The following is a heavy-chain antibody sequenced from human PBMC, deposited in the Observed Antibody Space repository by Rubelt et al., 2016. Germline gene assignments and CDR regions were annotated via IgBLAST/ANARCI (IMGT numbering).Heavy chain of an antibody. CDR1: GGSISNYY. D-gene: IGHD6-6*01. CDR2: IYYSGST. CDR3: ARQPSTARLFDY. V-gene: IGHV4-59*12. Sequence: QVQLQESGPGLVKPSETLSLTCTVSGGSISNYYWSWIRQPPGKGLEWIGNIYYSGSTNYNPSLKSRVTISVDTSKNQFPLKWTAVSAADTAVYYCARQPSTARLFDYWGQGTVVTVSS. J-gene: IGHJ4*02.